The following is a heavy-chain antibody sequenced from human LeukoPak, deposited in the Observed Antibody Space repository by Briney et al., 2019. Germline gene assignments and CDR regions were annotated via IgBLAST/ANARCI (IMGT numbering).Heavy chain of an antibody. D-gene: IGHD6-19*01. Sequence: GGSLGLSCVASGFTFSSYAMNWVRQAPGKGLEWVSAISGSGGSTYYADSVKGRFTISRDNSKNTLYLQMNSLRAEDTAVYYCAKDWGIAVAGTLGYWGRGTLVTVSS. V-gene: IGHV3-23*01. CDR2: ISGSGGST. CDR1: GFTFSSYA. J-gene: IGHJ4*02. CDR3: AKDWGIAVAGTLGY.